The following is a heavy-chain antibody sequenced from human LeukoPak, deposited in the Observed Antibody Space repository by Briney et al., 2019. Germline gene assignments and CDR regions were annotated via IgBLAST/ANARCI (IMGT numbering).Heavy chain of an antibody. J-gene: IGHJ4*02. V-gene: IGHV3-7*01. CDR3: ARGLLVGTEGFDY. CDR1: GFTFSSYW. CDR2: IKQDGSEK. D-gene: IGHD1-26*01. Sequence: PGGSLRLPCAASGFTFSSYWMSWVRQAPGKGLEWVANIKQDGSEKYYVDSVKGRFTISRDNAKNSLYLQMNSLRAEDTAVYYCARGLLVGTEGFDYWGQGTLVTVSS.